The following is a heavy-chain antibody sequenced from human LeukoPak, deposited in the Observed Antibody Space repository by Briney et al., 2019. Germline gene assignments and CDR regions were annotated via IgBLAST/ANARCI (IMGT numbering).Heavy chain of an antibody. J-gene: IGHJ5*02. CDR3: ARDSGTTGEVKFDP. D-gene: IGHD3-10*01. CDR1: GGSISTYY. Sequence: TSETLSLTCTVSGGSISTYYWNWIRQPPGKGLEWIGYIYYSGSTSTNYNPSLKSRVTISVDTSKNQFSLKLSSVTAADTAVYYCARDSGTTGEVKFDPWGQGTLVTVSS. V-gene: IGHV4-59*01. CDR2: IYYSGSTST.